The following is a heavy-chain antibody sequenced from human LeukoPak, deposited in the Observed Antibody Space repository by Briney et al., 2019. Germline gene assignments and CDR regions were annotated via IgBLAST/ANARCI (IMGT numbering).Heavy chain of an antibody. CDR3: ARTYGDYDYYYGMDV. D-gene: IGHD4-17*01. V-gene: IGHV3-66*01. Sequence: GSLRPSRAASGITVSSHYMTWVRQAPGKGLEWVSVIDSGGSTNSADSVKGRFSVSRDNSKNTLYLQMNSLRVEDTAVYYCARTYGDYDYYYGMDVWGQGTTVTVSS. J-gene: IGHJ6*01. CDR1: GITVSSHY. CDR2: IDSGGST.